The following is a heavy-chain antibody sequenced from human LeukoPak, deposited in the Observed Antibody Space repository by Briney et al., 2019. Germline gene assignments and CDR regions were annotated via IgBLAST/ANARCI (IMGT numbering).Heavy chain of an antibody. D-gene: IGHD5-18*01. J-gene: IGHJ4*02. CDR2: IIPIFGTA. CDR1: GGTFSSYA. V-gene: IGHV1-69*06. Sequence: ASVKVSCKASGGTFSSYAISWVRQAPGQGLEWMGGIIPIFGTANYAQKFQGRVTITADKFTSTAYMELSSLRSEDTAVYYCARMFPRGYSYGHFDYWGQGTLVTVSS. CDR3: ARMFPRGYSYGHFDY.